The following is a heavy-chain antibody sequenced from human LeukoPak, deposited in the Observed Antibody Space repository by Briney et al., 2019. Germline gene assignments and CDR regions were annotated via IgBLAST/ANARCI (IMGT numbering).Heavy chain of an antibody. D-gene: IGHD6-13*01. J-gene: IGHJ3*02. CDR3: ARDEAAAGLDAFDI. V-gene: IGHV4-59*01. CDR1: GGSISSYY. CDR2: IYYSGST. Sequence: NASETLSLTCTVSGGSISSYYWSWIRQPPGKGLEWIGYIYYSGSTNYNPSLKSRVTISVDTSKNQFSLKLSSVTAADTAVYYCARDEAAAGLDAFDIWGQGTMVTVSS.